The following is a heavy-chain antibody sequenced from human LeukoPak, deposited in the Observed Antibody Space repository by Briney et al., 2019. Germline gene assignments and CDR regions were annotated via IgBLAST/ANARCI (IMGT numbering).Heavy chain of an antibody. D-gene: IGHD3-10*01. CDR1: GFTFSSYA. CDR3: AKDDASMVRGPYYFDY. CDR2: ISGSGGST. J-gene: IGHJ4*02. V-gene: IGHV3-23*01. Sequence: PGGSLRLSCAASGFTFSSYAMSWVRQAPGKGLEWVSAISGSGGSTYYADSMKGRFTISRDNSKNTLYLQMNSLRAEDTAVYYCAKDDASMVRGPYYFDYWGQGTLVTVSS.